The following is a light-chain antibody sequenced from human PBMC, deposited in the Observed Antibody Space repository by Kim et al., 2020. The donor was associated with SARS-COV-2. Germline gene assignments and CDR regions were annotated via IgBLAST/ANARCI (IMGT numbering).Light chain of an antibody. CDR3: QQYYSTPQT. CDR1: QSVLYSSNNKNY. J-gene: IGKJ1*01. Sequence: ATINCKSSQSVLYSSNNKNYLAWYQQKPGQRPKLLIYWASTRESGVPDRFSGSGSGTDFTLTISSLQAEDVAVYYCQQYYSTPQTFGQGTKVDIK. V-gene: IGKV4-1*01. CDR2: WAS.